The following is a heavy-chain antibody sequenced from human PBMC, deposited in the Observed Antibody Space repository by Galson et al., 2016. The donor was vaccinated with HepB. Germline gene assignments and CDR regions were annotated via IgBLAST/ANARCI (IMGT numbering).Heavy chain of an antibody. D-gene: IGHD6-6*01. CDR3: ARGLGPYSSSPGTANWFDP. V-gene: IGHV3-20*01. Sequence: SLRLSCAASGFTFDEYGMSWVRQAPGKGLEWVSGINWNGGSTGYADSVKGRFTISRDNAKNSLYLQMNSLRVEDTALYHCARGLGPYSSSPGTANWFDPWGQGTLVTVSS. J-gene: IGHJ5*02. CDR1: GFTFDEYG. CDR2: INWNGGST.